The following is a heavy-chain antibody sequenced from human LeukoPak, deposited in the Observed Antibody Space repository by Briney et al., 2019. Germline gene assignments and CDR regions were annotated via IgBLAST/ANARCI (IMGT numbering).Heavy chain of an antibody. CDR2: MNPNSGNT. Sequence: ASVKVSCKASGYTFTSYDINWVRQATGQGLEWMGWMNPNSGNTGYAQKLQGRVTMTRNTSISTAYMELSSLRSEDTAVYYCAREDDLVIDYWGQGTLITVSS. CDR1: GYTFTSYD. D-gene: IGHD4-23*01. CDR3: AREDDLVIDY. J-gene: IGHJ4*02. V-gene: IGHV1-8*01.